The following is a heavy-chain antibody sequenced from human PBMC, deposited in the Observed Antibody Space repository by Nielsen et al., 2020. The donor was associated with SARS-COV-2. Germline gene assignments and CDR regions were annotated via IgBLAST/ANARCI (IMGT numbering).Heavy chain of an antibody. CDR1: GGSSSRYY. Sequence: SETLSLTCTVSGGSSSRYYWSWIRQPPGKGLEWIGFIYYTGEAEHNPSPKSRVSLSVDTSRNQFSLWVTSVTAADTAIYYCAVYSQYTSSLNWFDPWGHGVLVTVSS. J-gene: IGHJ5*02. CDR3: AVYSQYTSSLNWFDP. D-gene: IGHD6-13*01. CDR2: IYYTGEA. V-gene: IGHV4-59*08.